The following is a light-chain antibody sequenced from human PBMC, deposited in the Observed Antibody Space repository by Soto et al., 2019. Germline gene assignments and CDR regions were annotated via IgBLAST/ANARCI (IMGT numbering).Light chain of an antibody. CDR1: QGISNY. Sequence: DIQMTQSPSSLSTSVGDRDTITCRASQGISNYLAWYQQKPGKVPKLLIYAASTLQSGVPSRFSGSGSGTDFTLTISSLQPEDVAAHYCQKYNSAPWTFGQGTKVEIK. V-gene: IGKV1-27*01. CDR3: QKYNSAPWT. CDR2: AAS. J-gene: IGKJ1*01.